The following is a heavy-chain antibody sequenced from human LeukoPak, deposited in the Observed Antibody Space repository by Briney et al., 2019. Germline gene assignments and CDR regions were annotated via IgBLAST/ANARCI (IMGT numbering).Heavy chain of an antibody. CDR1: GGSISRYY. D-gene: IGHD6-19*01. V-gene: IGHV4-59*01. CDR3: ARDLDNSGWYVFDY. CDR2: THYTGST. J-gene: IGHJ4*02. Sequence: PSETLSLTCSVSGGSISRYYWSWIRQPPGKGLEWIGFTHYTGSTHYNPSLKSRVTISVDTSKNQLSLKLSSVTAADTAVYYCARDLDNSGWYVFDYWSQGNLVTVSS.